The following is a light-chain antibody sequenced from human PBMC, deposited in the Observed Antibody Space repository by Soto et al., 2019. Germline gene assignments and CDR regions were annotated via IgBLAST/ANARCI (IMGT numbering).Light chain of an antibody. V-gene: IGKV4-1*01. CDR3: HQYYSSPYS. J-gene: IGKJ2*03. CDR1: QNILHSSYKKNY. CDR2: WAS. Sequence: DIVMTQFPDSLAVPLGERATITCKSSQNILHSSYKKNYLAWYQQKPGQPPKKLIYWASTRESGVPDRFSGSGSGTDFTLIISSLQAEDVAVYYCHQYYSSPYSFGQGTKLEIK.